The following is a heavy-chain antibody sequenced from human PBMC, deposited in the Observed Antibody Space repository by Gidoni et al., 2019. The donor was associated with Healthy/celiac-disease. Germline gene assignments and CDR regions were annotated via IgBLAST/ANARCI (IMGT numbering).Heavy chain of an antibody. J-gene: IGHJ3*02. D-gene: IGHD1-7*01. CDR1: GLTFSSDS. CDR2: ISSSSSTI. Sequence: EVQLVESGGGLVQPGGSLRLSCEASGLTFSSDSMNWVRQAPGKGLEWFSYISSSSSTIYYAVSVKCRFTISRDNAKNSLYLQMNSLRDEDTAVYYCARDWVEAEGNWNYADHDAFDIWGQGTMVTVSS. CDR3: ARDWVEAEGNWNYADHDAFDI. V-gene: IGHV3-48*02.